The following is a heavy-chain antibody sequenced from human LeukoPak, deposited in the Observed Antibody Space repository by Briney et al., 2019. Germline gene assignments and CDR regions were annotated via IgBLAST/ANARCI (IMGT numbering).Heavy chain of an antibody. CDR1: GYTFTGYY. V-gene: IGHV1-2*02. D-gene: IGHD2-2*02. Sequence: ASVKVSCKASGYTFTGYYMHWVRQAPGQGLEWMGWINPNSGDTNYAQKFQGRVTMTRDTSISTAYMELSRLRSDDTAVYYCARDVGYCSSTSCYNGLIFDYWGQGTLVTVSS. CDR3: ARDVGYCSSTSCYNGLIFDY. CDR2: INPNSGDT. J-gene: IGHJ4*02.